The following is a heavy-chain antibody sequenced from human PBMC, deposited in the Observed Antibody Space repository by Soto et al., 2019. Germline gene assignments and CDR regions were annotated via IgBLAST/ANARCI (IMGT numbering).Heavy chain of an antibody. CDR2: ITASGTT. CDR1: GFTFSSYA. Sequence: EVKLLESGGALEQPGGSLRLSCAASGFTFSSYAMSWAPQPPGKGLEWVSHITASGTTYYVDSVKGRFTISRDSSRNTLYLQMNSLRAEDTALYYCAKCFQVYWNYDAFHIWGQGTMVTVSS. V-gene: IGHV3-23*01. CDR3: AKCFQVYWNYDAFHI. D-gene: IGHD1-7*01. J-gene: IGHJ3*02.